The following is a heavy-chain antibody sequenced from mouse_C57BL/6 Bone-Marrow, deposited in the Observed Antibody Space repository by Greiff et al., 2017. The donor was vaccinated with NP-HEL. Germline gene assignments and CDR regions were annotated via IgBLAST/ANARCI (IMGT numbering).Heavy chain of an antibody. Sequence: EVKLVESGPELVKPGASVKMSCKASGYTFTDYNMHWVKQSHGKSLEWIGYINPNNGGTSYNQKFKGKATLTVNKSSSTAYMELRSLTSEDSAVYYCARFPTVVAKDWYFDVWGTGTTVTVSS. J-gene: IGHJ1*03. D-gene: IGHD1-1*01. CDR3: ARFPTVVAKDWYFDV. CDR2: INPNNGGT. V-gene: IGHV1-22*01. CDR1: GYTFTDYN.